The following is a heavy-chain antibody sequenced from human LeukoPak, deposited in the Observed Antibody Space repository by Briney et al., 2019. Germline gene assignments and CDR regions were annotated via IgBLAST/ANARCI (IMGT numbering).Heavy chain of an antibody. CDR1: GGTFSSYA. J-gene: IGHJ5*02. CDR3: ARSPRSYQLLYWFGP. D-gene: IGHD2-2*01. Sequence: SVKVSCKASGGTFSSYAISWVRQAPGQGLEWMGGIIPIFGTANYAQKFQGRVTITADESTSTAYMELSSLRSEDTAVYYCARSPRSYQLLYWFGPWGQGTLVTVSS. CDR2: IIPIFGTA. V-gene: IGHV1-69*13.